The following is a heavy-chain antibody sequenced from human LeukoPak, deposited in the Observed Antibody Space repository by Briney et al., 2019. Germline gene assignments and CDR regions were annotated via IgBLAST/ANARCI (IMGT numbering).Heavy chain of an antibody. Sequence: GGSLRLSCAASGFTFSSYAMHWVRQAPGKGLEYVSAISSNGGSTYYANSVKGRFTISRDNSKNTLYLQMGSLRAEDMAVYYCALNYYDSSGYGDYFDYWGQGTLVTVSS. J-gene: IGHJ4*02. V-gene: IGHV3-64*01. CDR3: ALNYYDSSGYGDYFDY. D-gene: IGHD3-22*01. CDR2: ISSNGGST. CDR1: GFTFSSYA.